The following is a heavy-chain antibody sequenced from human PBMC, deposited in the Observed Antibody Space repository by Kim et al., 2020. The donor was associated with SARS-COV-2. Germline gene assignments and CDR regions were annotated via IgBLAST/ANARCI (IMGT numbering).Heavy chain of an antibody. V-gene: IGHV1-18*01. CDR3: ARDPYSYGFVQVYYYYYYGMDV. J-gene: IGHJ6*02. CDR1: GYTFTSYG. Sequence: ASVKVSCKASGYTFTSYGISWVRQAPGQGLEWMGWISAYNGNTNYAQKLQGRVTMTTDTSTSTAYMELRSLKSDDTAVYYCARDPYSYGFVQVYYYYYYGMDVWGQGTTVTVSS. D-gene: IGHD5-18*01. CDR2: ISAYNGNT.